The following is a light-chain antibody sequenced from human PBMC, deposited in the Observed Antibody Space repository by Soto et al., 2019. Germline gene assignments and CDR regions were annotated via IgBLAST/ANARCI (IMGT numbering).Light chain of an antibody. V-gene: IGLV2-14*03. J-gene: IGLJ2*01. CDR3: SSYTSSTTLVV. CDR2: DVS. Sequence: QSALTQPASVSRSPGQSITISCTGTSSDVGFYNYVSWYQHHPGKAPNLVIYDVSDRPSGVSNRFSGSKSDNTASLTISGLQAEDEADYYCSSYTSSTTLVVFGGGTKLTVL. CDR1: SSDVGFYNY.